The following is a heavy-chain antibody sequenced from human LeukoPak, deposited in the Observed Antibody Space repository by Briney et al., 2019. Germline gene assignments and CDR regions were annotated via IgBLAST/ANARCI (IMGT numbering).Heavy chain of an antibody. CDR2: IYYSGST. V-gene: IGHV4-61*01. J-gene: IGHJ3*02. CDR1: GGSVNTGSYY. Sequence: SETLSLTCTVSGGSVNTGSYYWNWIRQPPGKGLEWIGFIYYSGSTSYNPSLKSRVTISVDTSKNQFSLNLSSVTAADTAVYFCARQFDSYGYAFDMWGQGTTVTVSS. D-gene: IGHD5-18*01. CDR3: ARQFDSYGYAFDM.